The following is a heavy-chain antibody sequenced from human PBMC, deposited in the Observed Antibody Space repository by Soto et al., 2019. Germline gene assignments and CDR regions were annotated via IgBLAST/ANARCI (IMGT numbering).Heavy chain of an antibody. V-gene: IGHV1-18*01. CDR3: ARDYYDSGVPRPQAPFDY. D-gene: IGHD3-22*01. J-gene: IGHJ4*02. Sequence: ASVKVSCKASGYTFTSYGISWVRQAPGQGLEWMGWISAYNGNTNYAQNLQGRVTMTTDTSTSTAYMELRSLRSDDTAVYYCARDYYDSGVPRPQAPFDYWGQGSLVTV. CDR2: ISAYNGNT. CDR1: GYTFTSYG.